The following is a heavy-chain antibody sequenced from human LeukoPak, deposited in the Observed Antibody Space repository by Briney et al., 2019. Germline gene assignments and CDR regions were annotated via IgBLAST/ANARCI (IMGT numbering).Heavy chain of an antibody. CDR1: GYTFTSYD. J-gene: IGHJ6*03. CDR2: MSPNSGGT. Sequence: ASVKVSCKASGYTFTSYDINWVRQATGQGLEWMGWMSPNSGGTNYAQKFQGRVTMTRDTSISTAYMELSRLRSDDTAVYYCARDSFLGPGYSSSWYNYYYYMDVWGKGTTVTVSS. V-gene: IGHV1-2*02. CDR3: ARDSFLGPGYSSSWYNYYYYMDV. D-gene: IGHD6-13*01.